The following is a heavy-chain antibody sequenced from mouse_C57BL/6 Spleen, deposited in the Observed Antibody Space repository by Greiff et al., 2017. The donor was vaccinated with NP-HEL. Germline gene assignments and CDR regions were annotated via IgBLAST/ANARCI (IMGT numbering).Heavy chain of an antibody. CDR3: AREDGYRFAY. D-gene: IGHD2-3*01. Sequence: EVKLMESGPGLVKPSQSLSLTCSVTGYSITSGYYWNWIRQFPGNKLEWMGYISYDGSNNYNPSLKNRISITRDTSKNQFFLKLNSVTTEDTATYYCAREDGYRFAYWGQGTLVTVSA. CDR2: ISYDGSN. J-gene: IGHJ3*01. CDR1: GYSITSGYY. V-gene: IGHV3-6*01.